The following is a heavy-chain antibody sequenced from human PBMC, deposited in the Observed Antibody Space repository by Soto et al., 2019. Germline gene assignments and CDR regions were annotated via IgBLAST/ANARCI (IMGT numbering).Heavy chain of an antibody. V-gene: IGHV4-59*08. J-gene: IGHJ4*02. Sequence: QVQLQESGPGLVKPSETLSLTCIVSGGSISNYYWSWIRQPPGKGLEWIGYIYYSGSTNYNPSLTSRVNISVDTSKNQFSLKLSSVTAADTAVYYCARHRYSYGVYYFDYWGQGTLVTVSS. D-gene: IGHD5-18*01. CDR2: IYYSGST. CDR1: GGSISNYY. CDR3: ARHRYSYGVYYFDY.